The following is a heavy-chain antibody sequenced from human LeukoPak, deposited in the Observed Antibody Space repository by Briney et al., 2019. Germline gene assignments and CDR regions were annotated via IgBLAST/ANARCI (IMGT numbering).Heavy chain of an antibody. CDR1: GESLNSYY. J-gene: IGHJ4*02. V-gene: IGHV4-34*01. Sequence: KPSETLSLTCAVYGESLNSYYWSWVRQPPREGLEWIGEIYESGTTEYNPSLKSRVTISMVPSKQQFSLSLSSVTAADTAVYYCARGAWATRLGSWGLGTPVIVSS. CDR2: IYESGTT. D-gene: IGHD2-15*01. CDR3: ARGAWATRLGS.